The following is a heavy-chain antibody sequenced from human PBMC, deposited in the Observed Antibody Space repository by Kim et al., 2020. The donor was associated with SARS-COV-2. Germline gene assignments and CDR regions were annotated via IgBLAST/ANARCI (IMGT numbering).Heavy chain of an antibody. J-gene: IGHJ4*02. D-gene: IGHD2-21*02. CDR3: AKDILSGGDCGGDCYLNYFDY. Sequence: FTISRDNSKNSLYLQMNSLRTEDTALYYCAKDILSGGDCGGDCYLNYFDYWGQGTLVTVSS. V-gene: IGHV3-43*01.